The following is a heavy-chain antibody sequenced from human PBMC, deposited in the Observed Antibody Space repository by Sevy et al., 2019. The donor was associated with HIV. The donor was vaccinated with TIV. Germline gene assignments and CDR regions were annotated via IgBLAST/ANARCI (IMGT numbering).Heavy chain of an antibody. CDR2: ISAYNGNT. D-gene: IGHD2-21*01. Sequence: ASVKVSCKASGYTFTNYGISWVRQAPGQGLEWMGWISAYNGNTNYAQKLQDRVTMTTDTSTSTAYMELRSLRSDDTGIYYCARDFVVGSSGPNWFDPWGQGTLVTVSS. CDR1: GYTFTNYG. CDR3: ARDFVVGSSGPNWFDP. V-gene: IGHV1-18*01. J-gene: IGHJ5*02.